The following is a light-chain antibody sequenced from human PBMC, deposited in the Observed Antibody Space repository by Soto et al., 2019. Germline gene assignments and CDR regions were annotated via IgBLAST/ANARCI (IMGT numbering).Light chain of an antibody. CDR2: RAS. V-gene: IGKV1-5*03. Sequence: DIQMTQSPSTLSASVGDRVTITCRASQRISNSLAWYQQKPGKAPKFLISRASSLQSGVPSRFSGSGSGTEFTLTISSLQPDDFATYYCQQYNDYSRTFGQGTRVEIK. CDR1: QRISNS. J-gene: IGKJ1*01. CDR3: QQYNDYSRT.